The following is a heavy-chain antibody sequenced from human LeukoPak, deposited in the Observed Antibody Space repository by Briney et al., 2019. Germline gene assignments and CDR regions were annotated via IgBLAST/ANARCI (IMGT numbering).Heavy chain of an antibody. J-gene: IGHJ6*03. CDR1: GYTFTSYG. V-gene: IGHV1-18*01. D-gene: IGHD3-9*01. CDR2: ISAYNGNT. Sequence: ASVKVSCKASGYTFTSYGISWVRQAPGQGLEWMGWISAYNGNTNYAQKLQGRVTMTTDTSTSTAYMELRSLRSDDTDVYYCARSNDILTGYGLYYYYYYMDVWGKGPTVTISS. CDR3: ARSNDILTGYGLYYYYYYMDV.